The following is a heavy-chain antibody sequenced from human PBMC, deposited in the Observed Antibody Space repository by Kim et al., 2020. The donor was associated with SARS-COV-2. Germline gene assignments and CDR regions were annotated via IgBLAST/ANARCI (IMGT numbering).Heavy chain of an antibody. V-gene: IGHV4-39*01. D-gene: IGHD6-19*01. CDR2: IYYSGST. J-gene: IGHJ4*02. CDR1: GGSISSSSYY. CDR3: ARVNSGCPDY. Sequence: SETLSLTCTVSGGSISSSSYYWGWIRQPPGKGLEWIGSIYYSGSTYYNPSLKSRVTISVDTSKNQFSLKLSSVTAADTAVYYCARVNSGCPDYWGQGTLVTVSS.